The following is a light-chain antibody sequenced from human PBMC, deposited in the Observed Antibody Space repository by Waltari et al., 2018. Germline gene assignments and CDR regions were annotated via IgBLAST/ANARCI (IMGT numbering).Light chain of an antibody. CDR2: KAS. Sequence: DIQMTQSPSTLSASVGDRVTITCRASQGIGDLLAWYQQRPGKAPKVLIYKASILQPEVPSRFSGSGSGTEFTLTITSLKPDDFAAYYCQHYYSYPVSFGQGTKLEIK. CDR3: QHYYSYPVS. CDR1: QGIGDL. J-gene: IGKJ2*03. V-gene: IGKV1-5*03.